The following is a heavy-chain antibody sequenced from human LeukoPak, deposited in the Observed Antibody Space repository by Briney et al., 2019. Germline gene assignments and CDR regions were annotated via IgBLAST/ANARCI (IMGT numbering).Heavy chain of an antibody. D-gene: IGHD3-22*01. CDR1: GGSISSYY. J-gene: IGHJ4*02. CDR2: IYYSGST. CDR3: ATGDSSGYTPTDY. Sequence: PSETLSLTCTVSGGSISSYYWSWIRQPPGKGLEWIGYIYYSGSTNYNPSLKSRVTISVETSKNQFSMKLSSVTAADTAVYYCATGDSSGYTPTDYWGQGTLVTVSS. V-gene: IGHV4-59*01.